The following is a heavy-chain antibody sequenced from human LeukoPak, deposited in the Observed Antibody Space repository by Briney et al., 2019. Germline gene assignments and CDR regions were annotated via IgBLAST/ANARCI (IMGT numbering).Heavy chain of an antibody. CDR3: ARGGRIGYCTNGVCYDYYGMDV. J-gene: IGHJ6*02. D-gene: IGHD2-8*01. Sequence: SETLSLTCTVSGGSVSSGSYYWSWIQQPPGKGLEWIGYIYYSGSTNYNPSLKSRVTISVDTSKNQFSLKLSSVTAADTAVYYCARGGRIGYCTNGVCYDYYGMDVWGQGTTVTVSS. CDR1: GGSVSSGSYY. V-gene: IGHV4-61*01. CDR2: IYYSGST.